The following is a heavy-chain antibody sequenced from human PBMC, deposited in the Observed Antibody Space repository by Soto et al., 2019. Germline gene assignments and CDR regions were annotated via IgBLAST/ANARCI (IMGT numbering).Heavy chain of an antibody. CDR1: GITISKYP. J-gene: IGHJ4*02. D-gene: IGHD3-22*01. CDR3: VKDDGGYPSTAPH. V-gene: IGHV3-23*01. Sequence: EVQLLESGGGLVQPGGSLRLSCAASGITISKYPMSLVRQAPGKGLDWVSGISGSGDRTYYADSAKGRFTISKDISKNSLSLQLDSLGVEDTAVYFCVKDDGGYPSTAPHWGQGTLVTVSS. CDR2: ISGSGDRT.